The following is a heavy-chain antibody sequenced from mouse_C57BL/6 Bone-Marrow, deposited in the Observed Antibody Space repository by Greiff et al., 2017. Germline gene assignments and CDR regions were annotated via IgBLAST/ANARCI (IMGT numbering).Heavy chain of an antibody. Sequence: QVQLKESGPGLVQPSQSLSITCTVSGFSLTSYGVHWVRQSPGKGLEWLGVIWRGGSTDYNAAFMSRLSITKDNSKSQVFFKMNSLQADDTAIYXCAKGPYYYGSSLAYGGQGTLVTVSA. CDR3: AKGPYYYGSSLAY. J-gene: IGHJ3*01. D-gene: IGHD1-1*01. V-gene: IGHV2-5*01. CDR1: GFSLTSYG. CDR2: IWRGGST.